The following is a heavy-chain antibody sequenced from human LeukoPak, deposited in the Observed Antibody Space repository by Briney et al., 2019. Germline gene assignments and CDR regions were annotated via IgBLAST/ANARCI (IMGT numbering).Heavy chain of an antibody. Sequence: PSETLSLTCAVYGGSFSGYYWSWIRQPPGKGLEWIGEINHSGSTNYNPPLKSRVTISVDTSKNQFSLKLSSVTAADTAVYYCARGKQWLAFYYFDYWGQGTLVTVSS. CDR3: ARGKQWLAFYYFDY. CDR2: INHSGST. V-gene: IGHV4-34*01. CDR1: GGSFSGYY. D-gene: IGHD6-19*01. J-gene: IGHJ4*02.